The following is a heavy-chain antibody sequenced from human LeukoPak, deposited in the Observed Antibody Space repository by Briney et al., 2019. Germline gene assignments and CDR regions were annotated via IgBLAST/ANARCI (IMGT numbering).Heavy chain of an antibody. CDR2: IYYSGNT. CDR3: ARHAQEYGSGINWFDP. Sequence: PSETLSLTCTLSGGSVISTSYDWGWIRQPPGNGLELFGSIYYSGNTYYHPSLQSRVSISVDTSKNQFSLKLSSVTAADTAVYYCARHAQEYGSGINWFDPWGQGTLVTVSS. CDR1: GGSVISTSYD. D-gene: IGHD3-10*01. J-gene: IGHJ5*02. V-gene: IGHV4-39*01.